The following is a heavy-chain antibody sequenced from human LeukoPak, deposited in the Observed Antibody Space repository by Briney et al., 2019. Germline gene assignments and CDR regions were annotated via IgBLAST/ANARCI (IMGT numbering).Heavy chain of an antibody. D-gene: IGHD3-9*01. CDR1: GGSFSGYY. Sequence: PWETLSLTCAVYGGSFSGYYWSWIRQPPGKGLEWIGEINHSGSTNYNPSLKSRVTISVDTSKNQFSLKLSSVTAADTAVYYCARWKYYDILTGHVAYNWFDPWGQGTLVTVSS. V-gene: IGHV4-34*01. J-gene: IGHJ5*02. CDR3: ARWKYYDILTGHVAYNWFDP. CDR2: INHSGST.